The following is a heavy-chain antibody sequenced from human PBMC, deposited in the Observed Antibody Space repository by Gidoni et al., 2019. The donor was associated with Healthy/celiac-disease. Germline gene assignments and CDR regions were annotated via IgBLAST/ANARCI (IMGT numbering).Heavy chain of an antibody. CDR1: GGSISSSSYY. CDR3: ARRIAAAATGWFDP. D-gene: IGHD6-13*01. V-gene: IGHV4-39*01. Sequence: QLQLQESGPGLVKPSETLSLTCTVSGGSISSSSYYWGWIRQPPGKGLEWIGSIYYSGSTYYNPSLKSRVTISVDTSKNQFSLKLSSVTAADTAVYYCARRIAAAATGWFDPWGQGTLVTVSS. J-gene: IGHJ5*02. CDR2: IYYSGST.